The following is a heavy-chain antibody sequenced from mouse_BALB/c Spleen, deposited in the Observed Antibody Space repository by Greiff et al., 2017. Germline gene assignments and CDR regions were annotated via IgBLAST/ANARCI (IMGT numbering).Heavy chain of an antibody. CDR2: IYPGSGNT. CDR1: GYTFTDYY. V-gene: IGHV1-77*01. CDR3: ARKGGSSYYAMDY. Sequence: VQLVESGAELARPGASVKLSCKASGYTFTDYYINWVKQRTGQGLEWIGEIYPGSGNTYYNEKFKGKATLTADKSSSTAYMQLSSLTSEDSAVYFCARKGGSSYYAMDYWGQGTSVTVSS. J-gene: IGHJ4*01. D-gene: IGHD1-1*01.